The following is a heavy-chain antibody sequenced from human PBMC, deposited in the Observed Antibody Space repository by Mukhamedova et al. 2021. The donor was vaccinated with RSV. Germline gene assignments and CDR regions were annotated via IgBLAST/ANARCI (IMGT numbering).Heavy chain of an antibody. J-gene: IGHJ4*02. CDR3: TRDPHKHLYSCCSGSFDY. Sequence: VLEWVVFITSKASGWTTDYAASVKGRFTISRDDSKSIAYLQLNSLKAEDTAVYYCTRDPHKHLYSCCSGSFDYLCQLTLVTVSS. V-gene: IGHV3-49*02. D-gene: IGHD2-15*01. CDR2: ITSKASGWTT.